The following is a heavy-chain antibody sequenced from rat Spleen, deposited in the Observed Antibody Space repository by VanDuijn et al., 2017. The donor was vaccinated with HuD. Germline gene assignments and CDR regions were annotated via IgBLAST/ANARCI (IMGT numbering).Heavy chain of an antibody. D-gene: IGHD5-1*01. V-gene: IGHV5-25*01. J-gene: IGHJ1*01. CDR3: ARQPVANWERYWYFDF. CDR1: GFTFSNYD. Sequence: EVQLVESGGGLVQPGRSMKLSCAASGFTFSNYDMAWVRQAPKKGLEWVASISPSGGSTYYRDSVKGRFTISRDNAKNTLYLQMDSPRSEDTATYYCARQPVANWERYWYFDFWGPGTMVTVSS. CDR2: ISPSGGST.